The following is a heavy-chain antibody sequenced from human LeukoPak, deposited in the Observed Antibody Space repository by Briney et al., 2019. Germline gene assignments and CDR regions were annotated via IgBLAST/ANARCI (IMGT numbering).Heavy chain of an antibody. CDR2: MWYDESDE. Sequence: GGSLRLSCVASGFTFSNYGMHWVRQALGKGLEWVAVMWYDESDEYSGDSVKGRFTISRDESKNTLYLQMNSLRAEDTAVYYCARDPYYGSGKYYHGMDLWGQGTTVTVSS. D-gene: IGHD3-10*01. CDR3: ARDPYYGSGKYYHGMDL. CDR1: GFTFSNYG. V-gene: IGHV3-33*01. J-gene: IGHJ6*02.